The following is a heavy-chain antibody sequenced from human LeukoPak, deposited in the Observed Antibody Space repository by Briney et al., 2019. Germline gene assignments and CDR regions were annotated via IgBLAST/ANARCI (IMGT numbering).Heavy chain of an antibody. CDR2: ISEGGGST. Sequence: GGSLTLSCAASQFTFTSYSKTWVRQAPGKGLEGVAAISEGGGSTFYADSVTGRFTISRDNIRNVVFLQMNSLRAEDTAVYYCAKSVGDGDKIYYYFYYMDVWGKGTTVTVS. V-gene: IGHV3-23*01. J-gene: IGHJ6*03. D-gene: IGHD5-24*01. CDR3: AKSVGDGDKIYYYFYYMDV. CDR1: QFTFTSYS.